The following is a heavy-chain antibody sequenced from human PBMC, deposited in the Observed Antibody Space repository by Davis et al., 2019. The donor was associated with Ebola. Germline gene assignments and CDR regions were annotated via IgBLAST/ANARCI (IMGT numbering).Heavy chain of an antibody. Sequence: GSLRLSCAASGFTFSGSAMHWVRQASGKGLEWVGRIRSKANSYATAYAASVKGRFTISRDDSKNTAYLQMNSLKTEDTAVYYCTRRDNWNVGDYYYGMDVWGQGTTVTVSS. J-gene: IGHJ6*02. CDR2: IRSKANSYAT. V-gene: IGHV3-73*01. D-gene: IGHD1-20*01. CDR3: TRRDNWNVGDYYYGMDV. CDR1: GFTFSGSA.